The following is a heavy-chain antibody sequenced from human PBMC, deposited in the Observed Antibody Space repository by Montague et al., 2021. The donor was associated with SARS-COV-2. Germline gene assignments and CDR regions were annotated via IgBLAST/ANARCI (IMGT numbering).Heavy chain of an antibody. D-gene: IGHD3-22*01. CDR2: IYTSGST. Sequence: TLSLTCTVSGGSISSGSYYWSWIRQPAGKGLEWIGRIYTSGSTNYNPSLKSRVTISVDTSKNQFSLKLSSVTAADTAVYYSASGTYFYDSSGPPSLSWFAFDIWGQGTMVTVSS. V-gene: IGHV4-61*02. J-gene: IGHJ3*02. CDR1: GGSISSGSYY. CDR3: ASGTYFYDSSGPPSLSWFAFDI.